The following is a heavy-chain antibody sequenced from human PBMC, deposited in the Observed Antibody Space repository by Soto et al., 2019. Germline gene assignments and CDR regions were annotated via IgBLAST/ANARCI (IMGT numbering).Heavy chain of an antibody. CDR2: MNPNSGKA. D-gene: IGHD2-15*01. V-gene: IGHV1-8*01. CDR3: ARGLVVVSATYWYFDL. CDR1: GYTFTSYD. J-gene: IGHJ2*01. Sequence: QVQLVQSGAEVKKPGASVNVSCRASGYTFTSYDINWVRQAAGQGLEWIGWMNPNSGKAVYAQKFQGRVTMAGNTSISTAYMELSSLRSDYTAVYFCARGLVVVSATYWYFDLWGRGTLVTVSS.